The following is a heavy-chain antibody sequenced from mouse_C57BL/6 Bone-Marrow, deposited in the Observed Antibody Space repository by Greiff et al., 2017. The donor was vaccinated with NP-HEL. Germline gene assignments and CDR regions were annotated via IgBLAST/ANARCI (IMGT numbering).Heavy chain of an antibody. Sequence: EVQGVESGGGLVQSGRSLRLSCATSGFTFSDFYMEWVRQAPGKGLEWIAASRNKANDYTTEYSASVKGRFIVSRDTSQSSLYLQMMALRAEATAIYYCARYAIYSNYGYAMDYWGQGTSVTVSS. CDR1: GFTFSDFY. D-gene: IGHD2-5*01. J-gene: IGHJ4*01. CDR2: SRNKANDYTT. V-gene: IGHV7-1*01. CDR3: ARYAIYSNYGYAMDY.